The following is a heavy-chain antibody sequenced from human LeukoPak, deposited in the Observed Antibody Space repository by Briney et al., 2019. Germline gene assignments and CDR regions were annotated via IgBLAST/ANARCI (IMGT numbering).Heavy chain of an antibody. J-gene: IGHJ6*02. CDR1: GGSISSSSYY. V-gene: IGHV4-39*02. CDR2: IYYSGST. CDR3: AREAGRLITIFRLGGNGMDV. D-gene: IGHD3-9*01. Sequence: MASETLSLTCTVSGGSISSSSYYWGWIRQPPGKGLEWIGSIYYSGSTYYNPSLKSRVTISVDTSKNQFSLKLSSVTAADTAVYYWAREAGRLITIFRLGGNGMDVWGQGTTVTVSS.